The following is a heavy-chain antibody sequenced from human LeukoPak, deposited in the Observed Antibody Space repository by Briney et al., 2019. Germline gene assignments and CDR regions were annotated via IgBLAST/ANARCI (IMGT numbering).Heavy chain of an antibody. V-gene: IGHV1-69*01. CDR3: ARQIAVAGNLFLYFDY. J-gene: IGHJ4*02. CDR2: IIPIFGTA. Sequence: SVKVSCKASGGTFSSYAISWVRQAPGQGLEWMGGIIPIFGTANYAQKFQGRVTITADESTSTAYMELSSLRSEDTAVYYCARQIAVAGNLFLYFDYWGQGTLVTVSS. CDR1: GGTFSSYA. D-gene: IGHD6-19*01.